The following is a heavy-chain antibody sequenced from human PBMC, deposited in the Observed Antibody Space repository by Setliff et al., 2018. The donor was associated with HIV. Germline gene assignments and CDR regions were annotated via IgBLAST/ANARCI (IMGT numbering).Heavy chain of an antibody. J-gene: IGHJ6*02. CDR2: IYHHGTT. CDR1: GYSISSGYY. V-gene: IGHV4-38-2*01. D-gene: IGHD4-17*01. Sequence: SETLSLTCAVSGYSISSGYYWGWIRQPPGKGLEWIGNIYHHGTTYYYPSPKGRVTISLDTSNNQSSLNLNSVTAADTAVYYCARGGPTVAFGLDVWGQGTTVTVSS. CDR3: ARGGPTVAFGLDV.